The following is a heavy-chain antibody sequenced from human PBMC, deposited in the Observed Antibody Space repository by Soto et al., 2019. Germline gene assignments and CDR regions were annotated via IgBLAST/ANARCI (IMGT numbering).Heavy chain of an antibody. CDR2: IYPGDSDT. J-gene: IGHJ5*02. D-gene: IGHD6-13*01. CDR1: GYSFTSYW. Sequence: GESLKISCKGSGYSFTSYWIGWVRQMPGKGLEWMGIIYPGDSDTRYSPSFQGQVTISADKSISTAYLQWSSLKASDTAMYYCARLRVAAAGTGWFDPWGQGNLVTVSS. CDR3: ARLRVAAAGTGWFDP. V-gene: IGHV5-51*01.